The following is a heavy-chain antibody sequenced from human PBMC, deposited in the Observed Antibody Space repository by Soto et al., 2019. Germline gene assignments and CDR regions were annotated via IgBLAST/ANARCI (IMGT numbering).Heavy chain of an antibody. D-gene: IGHD3-10*01. V-gene: IGHV3-30*18. Sequence: GGSLRLSCAASGFTFSSYGMHWVRQAPVNGLEFVAVISYYLSNKYYADSVKGRFTISRYNSKNTLYLQMNSLRAEDTAVYYCAKEVRSGPMDVWGQGNTVTV. CDR2: ISYYLSNK. CDR3: AKEVRSGPMDV. CDR1: GFTFSSYG. J-gene: IGHJ6*02.